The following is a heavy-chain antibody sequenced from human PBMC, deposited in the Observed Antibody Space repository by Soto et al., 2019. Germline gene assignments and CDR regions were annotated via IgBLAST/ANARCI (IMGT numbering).Heavy chain of an antibody. Sequence: GGSLRLSCAASGFTFSSYAMSWVRQAPGGGLEWVSVIDGSGGFKAYVGSVKGRFTMSRDNSKNMLYLQMNTLRAEDTAVYYSAKKNHGHNEWFDPWGQGTLVTVSS. J-gene: IGHJ5*02. CDR1: GFTFSSYA. CDR3: AKKNHGHNEWFDP. CDR2: IDGSGGFK. V-gene: IGHV3-23*01. D-gene: IGHD2-8*01.